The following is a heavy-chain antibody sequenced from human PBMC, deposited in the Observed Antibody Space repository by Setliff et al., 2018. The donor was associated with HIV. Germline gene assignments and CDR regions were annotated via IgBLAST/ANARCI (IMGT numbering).Heavy chain of an antibody. CDR3: ARRTFGSGRLDP. Sequence: PSETLSLTCTVSGGSISSHYWIWIRQPPGKGLEWIGYIHYSGATNSNPSLKSRVTISLDTSRTQFSLKLNSVTATDTAVYYCARRTFGSGRLDPWGPGSLVTVSS. V-gene: IGHV4-59*08. CDR1: GGSISSHY. D-gene: IGHD3-16*01. J-gene: IGHJ5*02. CDR2: IHYSGAT.